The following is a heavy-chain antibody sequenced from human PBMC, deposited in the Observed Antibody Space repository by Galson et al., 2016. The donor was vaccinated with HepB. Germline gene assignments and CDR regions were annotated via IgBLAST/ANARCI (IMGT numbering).Heavy chain of an antibody. D-gene: IGHD3-3*01. Sequence: SLRLSCAASGFTFSSYAMSWVRQAPGKGLEWVSGISSSGGSTDYGDSVKGRFTISRDNSKNTLYLQMNSLRAEDTAVYYCAKVVSNITIFGVLNYWGQGTLVTVSS. CDR2: ISSSGGST. J-gene: IGHJ4*02. V-gene: IGHV3-23*01. CDR3: AKVVSNITIFGVLNY. CDR1: GFTFSSYA.